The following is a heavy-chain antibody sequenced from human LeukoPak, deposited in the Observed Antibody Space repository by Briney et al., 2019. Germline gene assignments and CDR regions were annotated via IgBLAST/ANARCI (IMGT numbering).Heavy chain of an antibody. V-gene: IGHV4-59*01. CDR1: GGSISSYY. D-gene: IGHD3-22*01. J-gene: IGHJ4*02. Sequence: PSETLSLTCTVSGGSISSYYWSWIRQPPGKGLEWIGYIYYSGSTNYNPSLKSRVTISVDTSKNQFSLKLSSVTAADKAVYYCARASGYYDSSGYYDYWGQGTLVTVSS. CDR2: IYYSGST. CDR3: ARASGYYDSSGYYDY.